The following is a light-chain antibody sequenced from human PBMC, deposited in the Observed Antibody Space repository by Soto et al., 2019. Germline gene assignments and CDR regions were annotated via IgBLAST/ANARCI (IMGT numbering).Light chain of an antibody. Sequence: EIVLTQSPGTLSLSPGARATLSCRTSQSVNSNYLAWYQQKPGQTPRLLIYGASSRATGIPDRFSGSGSGTDFTLTINRLEPEDFAVYYCQHYGPPHPITFGQGTRLEIK. CDR1: QSVNSNY. CDR2: GAS. V-gene: IGKV3-20*01. CDR3: QHYGPPHPIT. J-gene: IGKJ5*01.